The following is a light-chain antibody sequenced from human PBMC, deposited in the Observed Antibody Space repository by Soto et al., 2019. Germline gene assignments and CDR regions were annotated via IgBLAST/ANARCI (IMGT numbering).Light chain of an antibody. CDR1: QSVSSY. Sequence: EIVLTQSPGTLSLSPGERATLSCRASQSVSSYLAWYQQKPGQAPRLLIYDASSRATGIPDRFSGSGSGTDFTLTIIRLEPEDFAVYYCQQYGSSYTFGQGTKLEIK. CDR3: QQYGSSYT. V-gene: IGKV3-20*01. CDR2: DAS. J-gene: IGKJ2*01.